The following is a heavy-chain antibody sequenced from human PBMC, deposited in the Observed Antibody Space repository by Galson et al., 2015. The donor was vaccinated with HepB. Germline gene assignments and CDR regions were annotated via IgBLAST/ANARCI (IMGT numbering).Heavy chain of an antibody. CDR3: ARHPEYGSASDY. D-gene: IGHD2-2*01. CDR2: IYPGDSDT. J-gene: IGHJ4*02. V-gene: IGHV5-51*01. Sequence: QSGAEVKKPGESLKISCKGSGYSFTSYWIGWVRQMPGKGLDWLVIIYPGDSDTRYSPAFQSQVTISADKSISTAYLQWSSLKASDTAMYYCARHPEYGSASDYWGQGTLVTVSS. CDR1: GYSFTSYW.